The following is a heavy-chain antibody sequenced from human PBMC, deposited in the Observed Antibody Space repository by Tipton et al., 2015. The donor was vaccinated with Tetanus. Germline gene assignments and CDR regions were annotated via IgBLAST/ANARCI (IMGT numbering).Heavy chain of an antibody. D-gene: IGHD3-9*01. CDR2: IFYAGST. Sequence: TLSLTCAVSGDSFTGFYWHWIRQSPGKGLERIGYIFYAGSTNSNPSLKSRVTISVDKAKNQFSLKLTSVTAADTAVYYCARATEHDIMTGYDNWGPGTQVTVSS. J-gene: IGHJ4*02. V-gene: IGHV4-59*01. CDR3: ARATEHDIMTGYDN. CDR1: GDSFTGFY.